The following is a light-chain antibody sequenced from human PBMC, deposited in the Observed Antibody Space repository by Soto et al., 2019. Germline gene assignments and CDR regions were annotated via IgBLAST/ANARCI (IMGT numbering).Light chain of an antibody. CDR3: QQLNSYLIT. V-gene: IGKV1-9*01. CDR2: AAS. J-gene: IGKJ5*01. Sequence: DIQLNQSPSFVSAYVGDRVTISCRASRGISSYLAWYQQKPGKAPRLLIYAASTLQSGVPSRFSGSGSGTEFTLTISSLQPEDFATYYCQQLNSYLITFGQGTRLEIK. CDR1: RGISSY.